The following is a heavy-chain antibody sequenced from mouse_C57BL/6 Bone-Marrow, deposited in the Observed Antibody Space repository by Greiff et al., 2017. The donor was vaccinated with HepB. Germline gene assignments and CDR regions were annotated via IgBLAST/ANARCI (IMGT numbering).Heavy chain of an antibody. CDR1: GFTFSSYG. D-gene: IGHD1-1*01. CDR2: ISSGGSYT. V-gene: IGHV5-6*01. CDR3: ARKDYYGSSLWYFDV. Sequence: EVQRVESGGDLVKPGGSLKLSCAASGFTFSSYGMSWVRQTPDKRLEWVATISSGGSYTYYPDSVKGRFTISRDNAKNTLYLQMSSLKSEDTAMYYCARKDYYGSSLWYFDVWGTGTTVTVSS. J-gene: IGHJ1*03.